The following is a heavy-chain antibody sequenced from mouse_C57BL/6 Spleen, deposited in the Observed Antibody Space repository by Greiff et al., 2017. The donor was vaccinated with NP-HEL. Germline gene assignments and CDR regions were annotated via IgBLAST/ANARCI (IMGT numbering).Heavy chain of an antibody. CDR2: IDPSDSYT. Sequence: VQLQQSGAELVRPGTSVKLSCKASGYTFTSDWMHWVKQRPGQGLEWIGVIDPSDSYTNYNQKFKGKATLTVDTSSSTAYMQLSSLTSEDSAVYYCARRGFTTVVATDYAMDYWGQGTSVTVSS. J-gene: IGHJ4*01. CDR3: ARRGFTTVVATDYAMDY. D-gene: IGHD1-1*01. V-gene: IGHV1-59*01. CDR1: GYTFTSDW.